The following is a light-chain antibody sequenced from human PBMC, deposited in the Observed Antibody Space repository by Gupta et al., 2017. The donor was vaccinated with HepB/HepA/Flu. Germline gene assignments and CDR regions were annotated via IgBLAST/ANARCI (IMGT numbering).Light chain of an antibody. J-gene: IGKJ1*01. Sequence: DIQMTHSPSSLSASLGDRVTITCRASQSIARYLNWYEKRPGKAPKLLISSASSLQSGVPSRFSGSGSGTEFSLTISSLRSEDSTTYYCQQGFTLPWTFGQGTKVEI. CDR1: QSIARY. CDR3: QQGFTLPWT. CDR2: SAS. V-gene: IGKV1-39*01.